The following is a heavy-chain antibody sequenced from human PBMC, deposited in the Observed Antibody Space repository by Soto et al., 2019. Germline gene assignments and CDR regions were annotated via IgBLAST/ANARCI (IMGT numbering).Heavy chain of an antibody. CDR1: GGFISNGDYH. V-gene: IGHV4-30-4*01. Sequence: TSETLSLTCTVSGGFISNGDYHWSWIRQPPGKGLEWIGYTYPSGSTYYNASLRSRVTISIDASKNQFSLKLNSVTAADTAVYYCAREGGYDSPHGCWGQGTLATVSS. CDR2: TYPSGST. CDR3: AREGGYDSPHGC. D-gene: IGHD5-12*01. J-gene: IGHJ4*02.